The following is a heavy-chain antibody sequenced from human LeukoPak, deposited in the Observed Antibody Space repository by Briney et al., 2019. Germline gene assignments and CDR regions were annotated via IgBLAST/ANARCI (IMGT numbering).Heavy chain of an antibody. CDR2: ISWNSGSI. D-gene: IGHD3-3*01. CDR1: GFTFDDYA. J-gene: IGHJ4*02. CDR3: ARLNDFWSGYYRDY. Sequence: GRSLRLSCAASGFTFDDYAMHWVRQAPGKGLEWVSGISWNSGSIGYADSVKGRFTISRDNAKNSLYLQMNSLRAEDTAVYYCARLNDFWSGYYRDYWGQGTLVTVSS. V-gene: IGHV3-9*01.